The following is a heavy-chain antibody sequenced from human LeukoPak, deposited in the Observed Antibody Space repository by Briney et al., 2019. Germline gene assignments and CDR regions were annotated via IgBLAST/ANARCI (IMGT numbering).Heavy chain of an antibody. J-gene: IGHJ4*02. CDR1: GFKFNSYW. V-gene: IGHV3-7*04. CDR3: ARARYGSGGYLFDF. D-gene: IGHD3-10*01. CDR2: IKQDGSEI. Sequence: GGSLRLSCAASGFKFNSYWMSWVRQAPGKGLECVANIKQDGSEIYFVDSVKGRFTISRDNAKSSLYLQMNSLRGEDTAVYYCARARYGSGGYLFDFWGQGTLVTVSS.